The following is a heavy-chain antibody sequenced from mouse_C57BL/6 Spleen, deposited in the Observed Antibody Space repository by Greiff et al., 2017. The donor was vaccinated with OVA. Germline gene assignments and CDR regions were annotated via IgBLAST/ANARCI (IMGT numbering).Heavy chain of an antibody. CDR3: ARVDWDFDY. CDR1: GYTFTSYW. V-gene: IGHV1-59*01. D-gene: IGHD4-1*01. J-gene: IGHJ2*01. CDR2: IDPSDSYT. Sequence: QVQLQQPGAELVRPGPSVKLSCKASGYTFTSYWMHWVKQRPGQGLEWIGVIDPSDSYTNYNQKFKGKATLTVDTSSSTAYMQLSSLTSEDSAVYYCARVDWDFDYWGQGTTLTVSS.